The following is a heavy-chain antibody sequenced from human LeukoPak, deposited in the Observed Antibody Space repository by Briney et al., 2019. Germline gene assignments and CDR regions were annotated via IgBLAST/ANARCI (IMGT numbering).Heavy chain of an antibody. J-gene: IGHJ4*02. CDR3: ARERDGRFFDY. CDR2: INQDGSEK. Sequence: GGSLRLSCEVSGLIFRSYWMSWVRQAPGKGLEWVANINQDGSEKYFVDSVRGRFTISRDNAKNSLHLQMSTLRAEDTAVYYCARERDGRFFDYWGQGTLVSVSS. D-gene: IGHD5-24*01. CDR1: GLIFRSYW. V-gene: IGHV3-7*01.